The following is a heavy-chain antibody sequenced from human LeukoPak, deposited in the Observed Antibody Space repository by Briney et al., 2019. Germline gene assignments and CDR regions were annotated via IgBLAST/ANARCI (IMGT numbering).Heavy chain of an antibody. D-gene: IGHD3-10*01. CDR2: INHSGST. J-gene: IGHJ6*02. CDR3: ARRTIWFGELLGYYYYGVDV. CDR1: GGSFSGYY. Sequence: SETLSLTCAVYGGSFSGYYWSWIRQPPGKGLEWIGEINHSGSTNYNPSLKSRVTISVDTSKNQFSLKLSSVTAADTAVYYCARRTIWFGELLGYYYYGVDVWGQGTTVTVSS. V-gene: IGHV4-34*01.